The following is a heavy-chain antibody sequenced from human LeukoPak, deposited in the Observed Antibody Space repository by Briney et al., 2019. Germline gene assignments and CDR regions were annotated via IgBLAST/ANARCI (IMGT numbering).Heavy chain of an antibody. J-gene: IGHJ4*02. Sequence: GGSLRLSCAASGLTFSSYAMHWVRQAPGKGLEWVAVISYDGSNKYYADSVKGRFTISRDNSKNTLYLQMNSLRAEDTAVYYCARDHASGSYDFWSGHTLYYFDYWGQGTLVTVSS. D-gene: IGHD3-3*01. V-gene: IGHV3-30-3*01. CDR2: ISYDGSNK. CDR3: ARDHASGSYDFWSGHTLYYFDY. CDR1: GLTFSSYA.